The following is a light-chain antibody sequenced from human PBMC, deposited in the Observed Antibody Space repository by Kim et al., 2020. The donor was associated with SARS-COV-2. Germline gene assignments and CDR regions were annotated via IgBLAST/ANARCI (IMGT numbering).Light chain of an antibody. J-gene: IGKJ2*01. Sequence: DIQMTQSSAPVSAFLGDRVTVGCRASQFVSSSVAWYQQKPGKAPKLLLYASSSLRGGVSPRFSGSGSGTDFTLTISNVQPEDFATYYCQQTDTFPYTFGQGTKLEI. V-gene: IGKV1-12*01. CDR2: ASS. CDR3: QQTDTFPYT. CDR1: QFVSSS.